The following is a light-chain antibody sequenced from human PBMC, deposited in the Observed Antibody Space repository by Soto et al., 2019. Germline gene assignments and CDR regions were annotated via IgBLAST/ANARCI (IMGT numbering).Light chain of an antibody. CDR1: QSISSW. CDR3: QQYNSYSRT. V-gene: IGKV1-5*01. J-gene: IGKJ1*01. Sequence: DIPMTQFPSTLSASVGDRVTITCRASQSISSWLAWYQQKPGKAPKLLIYDASSLESGVPSRFSGSGSGTEFTLTISSLQPDDFATYYCQQYNSYSRTFGQGTKVDIK. CDR2: DAS.